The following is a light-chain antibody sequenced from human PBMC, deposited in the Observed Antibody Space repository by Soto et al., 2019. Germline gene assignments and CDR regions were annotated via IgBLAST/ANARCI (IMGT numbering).Light chain of an antibody. CDR3: QSYDSRLSDSVV. Sequence: QSVLTQPPSVSGAPGQRVTISCTGSSSNIGAGYDVHWYQQLPGTAPKLLIYRNSNRPSGVPDRFSGSKSGTSASLAITGLQAEDEADYYCQSYDSRLSDSVVFGGGTKVTVL. CDR2: RNS. V-gene: IGLV1-40*01. CDR1: SSNIGAGYD. J-gene: IGLJ2*01.